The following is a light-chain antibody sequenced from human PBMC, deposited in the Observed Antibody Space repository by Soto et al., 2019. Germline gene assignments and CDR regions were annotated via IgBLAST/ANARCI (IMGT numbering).Light chain of an antibody. CDR2: AAS. CDR1: QTISTY. J-gene: IGKJ2*01. V-gene: IGKV1-39*01. Sequence: DIQMTQSPSSLSAVVGDRVTISCRASQTISTYLNWYQQRPGEAPKLLIFAASRLQSGVPSRFSGSGSGTRFTLTIRGLLPDDFAVYYCQQSYSTPYTFGQGTKVEVK. CDR3: QQSYSTPYT.